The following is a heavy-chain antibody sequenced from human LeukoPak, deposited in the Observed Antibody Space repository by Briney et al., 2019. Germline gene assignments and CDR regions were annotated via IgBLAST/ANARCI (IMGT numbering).Heavy chain of an antibody. J-gene: IGHJ4*02. Sequence: ASVKVSCKASGSMFAGHYRHWMRQAPGQGLEWMECISPSNGATKYAQNFQGRVTMTRDTSISTAYMELSDLRSDDTAVYYCAVSVQAAAIPAFDNWGQGTLVTVSS. CDR3: AVSVQAAAIPAFDN. D-gene: IGHD6-25*01. V-gene: IGHV1-2*02. CDR1: GSMFAGHY. CDR2: ISPSNGAT.